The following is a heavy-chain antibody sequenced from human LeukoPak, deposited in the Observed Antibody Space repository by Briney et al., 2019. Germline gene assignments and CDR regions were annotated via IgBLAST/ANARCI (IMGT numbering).Heavy chain of an antibody. Sequence: GASVKVSCKASGYTFTSYGISWVRQAPGQGLEWMGWISAYNGNTNYAQKLQGRVTMTTDTSTSTAYMELRSLRSDDTAVYYCARGRITIFGVVSFDPWGQGTLVTVSS. J-gene: IGHJ5*02. CDR2: ISAYNGNT. V-gene: IGHV1-18*01. CDR1: GYTFTSYG. CDR3: ARGRITIFGVVSFDP. D-gene: IGHD3-3*01.